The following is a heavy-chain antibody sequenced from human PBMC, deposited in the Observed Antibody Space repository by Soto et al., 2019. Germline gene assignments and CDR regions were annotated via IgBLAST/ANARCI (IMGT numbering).Heavy chain of an antibody. CDR3: ARNWNLALVPAAYFDS. J-gene: IGHJ4*02. D-gene: IGHD2-2*01. CDR1: NFSVLTSIYY. V-gene: IGHV4-39*01. CDR2: VYYTGTT. Sequence: KTSETLSLTCTVSNFSVLTSIYYWAWIRQPPGKGLEWVGTVYYTGTTYYNPSLQSRVTIYIDTSKNQFSLNLNSVTAADTAVYYCARNWNLALVPAAYFDSWGQGTLVTVSS.